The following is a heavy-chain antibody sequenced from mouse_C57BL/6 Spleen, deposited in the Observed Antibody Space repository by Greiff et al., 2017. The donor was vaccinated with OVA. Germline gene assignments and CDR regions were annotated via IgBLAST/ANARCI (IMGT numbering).Heavy chain of an antibody. CDR2: ISSGGDYI. CDR1: GFTFSSYA. V-gene: IGHV5-9-1*02. J-gene: IGHJ3*01. CDR3: TRDGNGFAY. Sequence: DVHLVESGEGLVKPGGSLKLSCAASGFTFSSYAMSWVRQTPEKRLEWVAYISSGGDYIYYADTVKGRFTISRDNARNTLYLQMSSLKSEDTAMYYCTRDGNGFAYWGQGTLVTVSA. D-gene: IGHD2-1*01.